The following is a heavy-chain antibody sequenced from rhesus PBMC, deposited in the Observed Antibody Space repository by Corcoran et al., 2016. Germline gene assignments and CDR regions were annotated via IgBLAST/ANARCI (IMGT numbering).Heavy chain of an antibody. CDR3: ARTWYTSGWY. Sequence: QLQLQESGPGLVKPSETLSLTCAVSGGSISSNYWSWIRQPPGKGLEWIGRISVRGGSTDHNPSLKRRVTISTDASKNQVSLKLSSVTATDTAVYYCARTWYTSGWYWGQGVLVTVSS. V-gene: IGHV4-173*01. D-gene: IGHD6-31*01. CDR2: ISVRGGST. J-gene: IGHJ4*01. CDR1: GGSISSNY.